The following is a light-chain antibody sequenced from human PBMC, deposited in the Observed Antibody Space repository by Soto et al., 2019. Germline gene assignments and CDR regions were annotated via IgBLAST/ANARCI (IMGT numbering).Light chain of an antibody. V-gene: IGKV1-33*01. J-gene: IGKJ3*01. CDR2: DAS. CDR1: QDISNY. CDR3: QQYDNLLT. Sequence: DIQMTHSPSSLSASVGDRVTITCQASQDISNYLNWYQQKPGKAPKLLIYDASNSETGVPSRFSGSGSGTDVTFTISSLQPEDIATYYCQQYDNLLTFGPGTKVDIK.